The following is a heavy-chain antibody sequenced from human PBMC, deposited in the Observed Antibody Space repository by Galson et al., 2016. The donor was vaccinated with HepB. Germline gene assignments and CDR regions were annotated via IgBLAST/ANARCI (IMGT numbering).Heavy chain of an antibody. CDR1: GYTFTSYT. CDR2: INAGNGNT. V-gene: IGHV1-3*01. D-gene: IGHD1-26*01. CDR3: ARVRGPSGSYQFYYFDY. J-gene: IGHJ4*02. Sequence: SVKVSCKASGYTFTSYTMHWVRQAPGQRLEWMGWINAGNGNTKYSQKFQGRVTITGDTSASTAYMELSSLRSEDRAVYYCARVRGPSGSYQFYYFDYWGQGTLATVSS.